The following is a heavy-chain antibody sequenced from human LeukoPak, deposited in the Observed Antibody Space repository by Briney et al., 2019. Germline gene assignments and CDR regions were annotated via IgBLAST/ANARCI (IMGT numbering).Heavy chain of an antibody. J-gene: IGHJ5*02. V-gene: IGHV1-18*01. CDR2: VSAYSGNT. Sequence: APVKVSCKASGYTFTNYAVSWLRQAPGQTLEWMGWVSAYSGNTNYAQNFHDRLTMTTDTSTSTAYMELRSLTSEDTAVYYCAREGRLMSDTTVHPWGQGTLVTVSP. CDR1: GYTFTNYA. D-gene: IGHD2/OR15-2a*01. CDR3: AREGRLMSDTTVHP.